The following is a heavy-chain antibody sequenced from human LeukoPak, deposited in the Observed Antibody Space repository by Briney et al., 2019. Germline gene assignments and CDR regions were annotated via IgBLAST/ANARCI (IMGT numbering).Heavy chain of an antibody. V-gene: IGHV3-23*01. CDR2: ITASGAHT. CDR3: TNAETGISNYCYPDVDV. Sequence: GGSLRLSCIGSGFTFNRFAMSWIRQAPGQGLEWVAAITASGAHTYYADSVTGRFTISRDNSKNIVFLEMNSLRVGDTALYYCTNAETGISNYCYPDVDVWGQGTAVIVSS. D-gene: IGHD2-21*02. CDR1: GFTFNRFA. J-gene: IGHJ6*02.